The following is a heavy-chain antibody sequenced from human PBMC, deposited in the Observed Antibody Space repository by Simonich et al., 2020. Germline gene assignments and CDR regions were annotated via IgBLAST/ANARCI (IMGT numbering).Heavy chain of an antibody. J-gene: IGHJ6*03. CDR3: ARGGLADRRIVYYYYMDV. V-gene: IGHV1-69*09. Sequence: QVQLVKSGAEVKKPGSSVKVSCKASGGTFSSDAISWMRQAPGQGLEWMGRIIPILGIANYAQKFQGRVTITADKSTSTAYMERSSLRSEDTAVYYCARGGLADRRIVYYYYMDVWGKGTTVTVSS. CDR1: GGTFSSDA. CDR2: IIPILGIA. D-gene: IGHD2-15*01.